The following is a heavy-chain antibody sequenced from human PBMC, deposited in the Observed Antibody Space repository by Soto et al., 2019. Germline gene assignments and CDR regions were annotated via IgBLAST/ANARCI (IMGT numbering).Heavy chain of an antibody. CDR1: GGTFSSYT. V-gene: IGHV1-69*08. D-gene: IGHD3-10*01. CDR2: IIPILGIA. CDR3: ARDGNYYGSGDYGMDV. J-gene: IGHJ6*02. Sequence: QVQLVQSGAEVKKPGSSVKVSCKASGGTFSSYTISWVRQAPGQGLEWMGRIIPILGIANYAQKFQGRVTIPADKSTSTAYMELSSLRSEDTAVYYCARDGNYYGSGDYGMDVWGQGTTVTVSS.